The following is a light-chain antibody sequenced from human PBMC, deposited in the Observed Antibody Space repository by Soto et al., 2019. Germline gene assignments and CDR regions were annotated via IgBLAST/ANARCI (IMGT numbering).Light chain of an antibody. CDR1: QDISNY. V-gene: IGKV1-33*01. Sequence: DIQMTQSPSSLSASVGDRVTITCQASQDISNYLNWYQQHPGKAPKLLIYDASNWETGVPSRFSGSGSGTDFTFTISSLQPEDIATYYCQQYDNLPLTFGRGTKVDIK. CDR2: DAS. J-gene: IGKJ3*01. CDR3: QQYDNLPLT.